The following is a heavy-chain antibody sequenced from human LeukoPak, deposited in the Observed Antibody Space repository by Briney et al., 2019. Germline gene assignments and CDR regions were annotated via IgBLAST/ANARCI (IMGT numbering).Heavy chain of an antibody. CDR3: AREGGNGMDV. Sequence: ASVKVSCKASGTFTSYYMHWVRQAPGQGLEWMGIINPSGGSTSYAQKFQGRVTMTRDTSTSTVYMELSSLRSEDTAVYYCAREGGNGMDVWGQGTTVTVSS. V-gene: IGHV1-46*01. J-gene: IGHJ6*02. CDR1: GTFTSYY. CDR2: INPSGGST. D-gene: IGHD3-16*01.